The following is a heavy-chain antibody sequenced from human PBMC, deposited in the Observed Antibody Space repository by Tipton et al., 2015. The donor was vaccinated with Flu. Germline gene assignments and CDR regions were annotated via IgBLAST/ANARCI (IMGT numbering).Heavy chain of an antibody. CDR2: ISAYNGNT. V-gene: IGHV1-18*01. J-gene: IGHJ5*02. CDR3: AALGKYYDDSSGYYYGWFDP. CDR1: GYTFTSYG. Sequence: QVQLVQSGAEVKKPGASVKVSCKASGYTFTSYGISWVRQAPGQGLEWMGWISAYNGNTNYAQKLQGRVTMTTDTSTSTAYMELRSLRSDDTAVSYCAALGKYYDDSSGYYYGWFDPWGQGTLVTVSS. D-gene: IGHD3-22*01.